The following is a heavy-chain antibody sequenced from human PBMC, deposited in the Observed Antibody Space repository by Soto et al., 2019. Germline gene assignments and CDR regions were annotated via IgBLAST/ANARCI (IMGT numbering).Heavy chain of an antibody. CDR1: GFTFTRYS. V-gene: IGHV3-21*06. CDR3: ARESEDLTSNFDY. J-gene: IGHJ4*02. Sequence: GGSLRLSCAASGFTFTRYSMIWVRQAPGKGLEWVSSISSTTNYIYYGDSMKGRFTISRDNAKNSLYLEMNSLRAEDTAVYYCARESEDLTSNFDYWGQGTLVTVSS. CDR2: ISSTTNYI.